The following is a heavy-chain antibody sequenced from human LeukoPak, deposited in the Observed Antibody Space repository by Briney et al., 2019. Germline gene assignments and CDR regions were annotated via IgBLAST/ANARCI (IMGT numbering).Heavy chain of an antibody. V-gene: IGHV1-2*06. CDR2: INPNSGGT. J-gene: IGHJ6*03. Sequence: GASVKVSCKASGYTFTAYYIHWVRQAPGQGLEWMGRINPNSGGTDFAQKFQGRVTMTRDTSISTAYMELSRLRSDDTAVYYCARDVTTYYYYYMDVWGKGTTVTVSS. D-gene: IGHD4-17*01. CDR1: GYTFTAYY. CDR3: ARDVTTYYYYYMDV.